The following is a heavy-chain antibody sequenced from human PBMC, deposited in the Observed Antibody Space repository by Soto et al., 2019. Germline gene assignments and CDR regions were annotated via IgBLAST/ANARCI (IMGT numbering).Heavy chain of an antibody. CDR3: SRGQEGVVATH. Sequence: QVQLQQWGAGLLKPSETLSLNCAVTGGSLSGYYWSWIRQPPGKGLEWIGEVKDGGHTNYSPSLRGRVTISSDTANNQFSVRLNSVTAADTGVYSCSRGQEGVVATHWDQGSLVTVSS. J-gene: IGHJ4*02. CDR1: GGSLSGYY. D-gene: IGHD5-12*01. CDR2: VKDGGHT. V-gene: IGHV4-34*01.